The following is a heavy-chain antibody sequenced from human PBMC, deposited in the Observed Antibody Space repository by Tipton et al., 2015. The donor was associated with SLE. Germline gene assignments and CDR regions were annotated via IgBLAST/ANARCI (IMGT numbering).Heavy chain of an antibody. CDR2: IYTSGST. D-gene: IGHD3-22*01. CDR3: ARRDGLDGFDI. J-gene: IGHJ3*02. Sequence: TLSLTCTVSGASMSGYYWSWIRQPAGKGLEWIGRIYTSGSTNYNPSLKSRVTISVDTSKNQFSLKLSSVTAADTAVYYCARRDGLDGFDIWGQGTLVTVSS. CDR1: GASMSGYY. V-gene: IGHV4-4*07.